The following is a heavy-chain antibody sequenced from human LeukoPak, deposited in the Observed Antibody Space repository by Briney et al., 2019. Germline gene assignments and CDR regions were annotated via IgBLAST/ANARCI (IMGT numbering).Heavy chain of an antibody. CDR1: GYSISSGYY. J-gene: IGHJ5*02. V-gene: IGHV4-38-2*02. CDR3: ATSLYVYSSSGNNWFDP. Sequence: SETLSLTCTVSGYSISSGYYWGWIRQPPGKGLEWIGSIYHSGSTYYNPSLKSRVTISVDTSKNQFSLKLSSVTAADTAVYYCATSLYVYSSSGNNWFDPWGQGTLVTVSS. D-gene: IGHD6-13*01. CDR2: IYHSGST.